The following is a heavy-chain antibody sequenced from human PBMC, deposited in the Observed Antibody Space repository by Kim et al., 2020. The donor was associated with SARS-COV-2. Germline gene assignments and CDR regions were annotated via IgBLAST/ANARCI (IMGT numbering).Heavy chain of an antibody. V-gene: IGHV1-8*01. CDR1: GYTFTTYD. CDR3: ATAPAATVSAPYYFDY. J-gene: IGHJ4*02. D-gene: IGHD4-4*01. CDR2: MNPNSGNT. Sequence: ASVKVSCKASGYTFTTYDINWVRQATGQGLEWMGRMNPNSGNTGYAQKFQGRVTMTKNSSKSTAYMELSSLRSDDTAVYYCATAPAATVSAPYYFDYWGQGTLVTVSS.